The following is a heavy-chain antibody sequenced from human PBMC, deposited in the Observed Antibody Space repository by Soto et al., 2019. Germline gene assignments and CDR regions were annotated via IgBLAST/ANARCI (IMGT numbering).Heavy chain of an antibody. CDR3: ARLYSGSYYFDY. J-gene: IGHJ4*02. D-gene: IGHD1-26*01. CDR1: GGTFSSYA. V-gene: IGHV1-69*13. CDR2: IIPIFGTA. Sequence: SVKVSCKASGGTFSSYAISWVRQAPGQGLEWMGGIIPIFGTANYAQKFQGRVTITADESTSTAYMELSSLRSEDTAVYYCARLYSGSYYFDYWGQGTLVTVSS.